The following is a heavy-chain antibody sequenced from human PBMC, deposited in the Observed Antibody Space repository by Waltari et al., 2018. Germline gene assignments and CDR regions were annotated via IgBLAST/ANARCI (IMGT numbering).Heavy chain of an antibody. J-gene: IGHJ3*02. CDR1: GGTFSSYA. D-gene: IGHD1-26*01. V-gene: IGHV1-69*01. CDR3: ASLLMSSGTDAFDI. Sequence: QVQLVQSGAEVKKPGSSVKVSCKASGGTFSSYAISRVRPAPGQGLEWMGGIIPIFGTANYAQKFQGRVTITADESTSTAYMELSSLRSEDTAVYYCASLLMSSGTDAFDIWGQGTMVTVSS. CDR2: IIPIFGTA.